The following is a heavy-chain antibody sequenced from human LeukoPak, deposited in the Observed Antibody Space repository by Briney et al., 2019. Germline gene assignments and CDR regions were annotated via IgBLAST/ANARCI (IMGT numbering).Heavy chain of an antibody. CDR3: ARGLYYYDSSGYYYDY. CDR2: INHSGST. J-gene: IGHJ4*02. V-gene: IGHV4-34*01. Sequence: SETLSLTCAVYGGSFSGYYWSWIRQPPGEGLEWIGEINHSGSTNYNPSLKSRVTISVDTSKNQFSLKLSSVTAADTAVYYCARGLYYYDSSGYYYDYWGQGTLVTVSS. CDR1: GGSFSGYY. D-gene: IGHD3-22*01.